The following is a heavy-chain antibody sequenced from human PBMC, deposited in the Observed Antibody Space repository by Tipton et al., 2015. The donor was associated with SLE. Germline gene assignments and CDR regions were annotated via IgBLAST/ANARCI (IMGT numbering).Heavy chain of an antibody. Sequence: TLSLTCTVSGGSISSHYWSWIRQPPGKGLEWIGYISYSGSTNYNPSLKSRVTISVDTSKNQFSLKLSSVTAADTAVYYCAEDSSGYYYKGWGQGTLVTVSS. V-gene: IGHV4-59*11. CDR1: GGSISSHY. D-gene: IGHD3-22*01. CDR3: AEDSSGYYYKG. CDR2: ISYSGST. J-gene: IGHJ4*02.